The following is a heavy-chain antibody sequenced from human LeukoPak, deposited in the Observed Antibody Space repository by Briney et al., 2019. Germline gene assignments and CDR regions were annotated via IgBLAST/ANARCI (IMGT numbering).Heavy chain of an antibody. CDR2: VWYDGTNK. Sequence: PGRSLRLSCAASGFTFTSYGMHWVRQAPGKGLEWVAVVWYDGTNKYYADSVKGRFTISRDNSKNTLYLQMNSLRAEDTAVYYCARDRYRFDYWGQGTLVTVSS. CDR3: ARDRYRFDY. CDR1: GFTFTSYG. D-gene: IGHD1-1*01. V-gene: IGHV3-33*01. J-gene: IGHJ4*02.